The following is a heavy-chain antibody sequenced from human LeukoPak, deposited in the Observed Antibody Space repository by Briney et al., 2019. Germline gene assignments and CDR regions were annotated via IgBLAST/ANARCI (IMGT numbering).Heavy chain of an antibody. CDR1: GGSFSGYY. CDR3: ARRPQFTMVRGVPPLGYYMDV. D-gene: IGHD3-10*01. V-gene: IGHV4-34*01. Sequence: SETLSLTCAVYGGSFSGYYWSWIRQPPGKGLEWIGEINHSGSTNYNPSLKSRVTISVDTSKNQFSLKLSSVTAADTAVYYCARRPQFTMVRGVPPLGYYMDVWGKGTTVTVSS. J-gene: IGHJ6*03. CDR2: INHSGST.